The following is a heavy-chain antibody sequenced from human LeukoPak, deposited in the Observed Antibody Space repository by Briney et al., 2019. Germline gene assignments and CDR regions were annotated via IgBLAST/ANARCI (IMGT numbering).Heavy chain of an antibody. CDR2: IYYSGST. CDR3: AQFKFKVTEYYYDSSGHHDAFDI. D-gene: IGHD3-22*01. J-gene: IGHJ3*02. V-gene: IGHV4-59*12. Sequence: PSETLSLTCTVSGGSISSYYWSWIRQPPGKGLEWIGYIYYSGSTNYNPSLKSRVTISVDTSKNQFSLKLSSVTAADTAVYYCAQFKFKVTEYYYDSSGHHDAFDIWGQGTMVTVSS. CDR1: GGSISSYY.